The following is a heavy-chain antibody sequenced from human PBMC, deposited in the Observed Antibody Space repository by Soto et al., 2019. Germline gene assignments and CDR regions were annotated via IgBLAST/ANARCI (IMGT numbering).Heavy chain of an antibody. Sequence: ASVKVSCKASGYTFTGYYMHWVRQAPGQGLEWMGWINPNSGGTNYAQKLQGWVTMTRDTSISTAYMELSRLRSDDTAVYYCARGYEGIWTVTDYWGQGTLVTVSS. D-gene: IGHD3-3*01. CDR3: ARGYEGIWTVTDY. CDR1: GYTFTGYY. CDR2: INPNSGGT. V-gene: IGHV1-2*04. J-gene: IGHJ4*02.